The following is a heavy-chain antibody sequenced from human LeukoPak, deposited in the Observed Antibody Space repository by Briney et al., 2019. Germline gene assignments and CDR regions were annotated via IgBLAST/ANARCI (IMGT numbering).Heavy chain of an antibody. CDR3: ARGNRNSIVVVPAAMRVFDY. D-gene: IGHD2-2*01. V-gene: IGHV4-34*01. CDR1: GGSFSGYY. J-gene: IGHJ4*02. Sequence: PSETLSLTCAVYGGSFSGYYWSWIRHPPGKGLEWIGEINHRGSTNYNPSLRSRVTISVDTSKNQFSLKLSSVTAADTAVYYCARGNRNSIVVVPAAMRVFDYWGQGTPVTLSS. CDR2: INHRGST.